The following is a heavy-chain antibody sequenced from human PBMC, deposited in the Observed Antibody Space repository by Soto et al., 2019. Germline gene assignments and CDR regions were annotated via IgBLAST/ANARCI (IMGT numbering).Heavy chain of an antibody. CDR2: IIPIFGTA. V-gene: IGHV1-69*13. CDR3: AREGYYYDSSGYRNWFDP. CDR1: GGTFSSYA. Sequence: VASLKVSGKASGGTFSSYAISWVRQAPGQGLEWMGGIIPIFGTANYAQKFQGRVTITADESTSTAYMELSSLRSEDTAVYYCAREGYYYDSSGYRNWFDPWGQGTLVTVSS. J-gene: IGHJ5*02. D-gene: IGHD3-22*01.